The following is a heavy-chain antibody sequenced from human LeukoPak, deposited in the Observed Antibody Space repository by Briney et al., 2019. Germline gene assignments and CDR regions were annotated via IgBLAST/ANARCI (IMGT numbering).Heavy chain of an antibody. CDR3: ARDILRDYGGNSGRDY. CDR2: ISWNSGSI. CDR1: GFTFDDYA. Sequence: GGSLRLSCAASGFTFDDYAMHWVRQAPGKGLEWVSGISWNSGSIGYADSVKGRFTISRDNSKNTLYLQMNSLRAEDTAVYYCARDILRDYGGNSGRDYWGQGTLVTVSS. V-gene: IGHV3-9*01. J-gene: IGHJ4*02. D-gene: IGHD4-23*01.